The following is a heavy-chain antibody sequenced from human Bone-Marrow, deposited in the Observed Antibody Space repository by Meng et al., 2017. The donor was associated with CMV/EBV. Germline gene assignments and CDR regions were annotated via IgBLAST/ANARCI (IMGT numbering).Heavy chain of an antibody. Sequence: GGSLRLSCAASGFTFSSYAMSWVRQAPGQGLEWMGGIIPIFGTANYAQKFQGRVTITTDESTSTAYMELSRLRSDDTAVYYCARDTGEMNYCSSTSCYLYWGQGTLVTVSS. CDR3: ARDTGEMNYCSSTSCYLY. J-gene: IGHJ4*02. V-gene: IGHV1-69*05. D-gene: IGHD2-2*01. CDR2: IIPIFGTA. CDR1: GFTFSSYA.